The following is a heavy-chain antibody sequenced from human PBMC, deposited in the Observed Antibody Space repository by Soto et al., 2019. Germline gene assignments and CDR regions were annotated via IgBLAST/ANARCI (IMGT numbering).Heavy chain of an antibody. V-gene: IGHV3-48*02. D-gene: IGHD3-10*01. CDR1: GFTFSLYS. Sequence: EVQLVESGGGLVQPGGSLRLSCAASGFTFSLYSMSGVRQAPGRGLGWVSYISRSSTGIHYADSVKGRFTISRDEATNSMHLQMNSLRDGDTAVYYCARAVTWGLDVWGQGTTVSISS. J-gene: IGHJ6*02. CDR2: ISRSSTGI. CDR3: ARAVTWGLDV.